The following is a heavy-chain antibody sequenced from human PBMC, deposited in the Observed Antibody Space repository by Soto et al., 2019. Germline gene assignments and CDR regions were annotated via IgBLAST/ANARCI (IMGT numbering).Heavy chain of an antibody. CDR2: IIAYNGTT. V-gene: IGHV1-18*01. D-gene: IGHD1-1*01. J-gene: IGHJ3*02. CDR3: ARESDNWNDGRAFDI. CDR1: GGTFSSYA. Sequence: GASVKVSCKASGGTFSSYAISWVRQAPGQGLEWMGRIIAYNGTTNYAQKLQGRVTMTTDTSTSTAYMELRSLRSDDTTVYYCARESDNWNDGRAFDIWGQGTLVTGSS.